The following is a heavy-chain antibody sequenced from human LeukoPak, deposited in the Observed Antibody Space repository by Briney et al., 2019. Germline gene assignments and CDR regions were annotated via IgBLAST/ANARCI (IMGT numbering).Heavy chain of an antibody. J-gene: IGHJ5*02. CDR2: INHSGST. V-gene: IGHV4-34*01. Sequence: SETLSLTCAVYGGSFSGYYWSWIRQPPGKGLEWIGEINHSGSTNYNPSLKSRVTISVDTSKNQFSLKLSSVTAADTAVYYCARDPNWFDPWGQGTLVTVSS. CDR1: GGSFSGYY. CDR3: ARDPNWFDP.